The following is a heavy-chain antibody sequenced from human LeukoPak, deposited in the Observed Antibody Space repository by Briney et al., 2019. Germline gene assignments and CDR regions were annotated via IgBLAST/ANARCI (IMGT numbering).Heavy chain of an antibody. CDR1: GGTFSSYA. D-gene: IGHD4-17*01. CDR2: IIPIFGTA. J-gene: IGHJ4*02. V-gene: IGHV1-69*05. Sequence: SVKVSRKASGGTFSSYAISWVRQAPGQGLEWMGRIIPIFGTANYAQKFQGRVTITTDESTSTAYMELSSLRSEDTAVYYCARGRDYGDPRDWGQGTLVTVSS. CDR3: ARGRDYGDPRD.